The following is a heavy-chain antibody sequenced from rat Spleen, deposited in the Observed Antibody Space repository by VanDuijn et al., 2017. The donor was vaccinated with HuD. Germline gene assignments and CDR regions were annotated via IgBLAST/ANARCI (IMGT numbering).Heavy chain of an antibody. CDR2: ISTHSGTI. CDR3: VRNYGGSPFEY. Sequence: EVQLVESGGGLVQPGRSLKLSCVASGFTFNNYWMTWIRQAPGKGLEWVAYISTHSGTIYYADTVKGRFTISRDNAKNTLYLQLSSLRSEDTALYYCVRNYGGSPFEYWGQGVMVTVSS. J-gene: IGHJ2*01. D-gene: IGHD1-11*01. V-gene: IGHV5-31*01. CDR1: GFTFNNYW.